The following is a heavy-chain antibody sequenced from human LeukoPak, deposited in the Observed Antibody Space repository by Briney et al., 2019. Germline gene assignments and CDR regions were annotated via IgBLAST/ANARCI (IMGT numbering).Heavy chain of an antibody. V-gene: IGHV1-18*04. D-gene: IGHD1-7*01. J-gene: IGHJ4*02. CDR2: ISAYNGNT. Sequence: GASVKVSCKASGYTFTNYYMRWVRQAPGQGLEWMGWISAYNGNTNYAQKLQGRVTMTTDTSTSTAYMELRSLRSDDTAVYYCAREDLDNWNYGFDYWGQGTLVTVSS. CDR3: AREDLDNWNYGFDY. CDR1: GYTFTNYY.